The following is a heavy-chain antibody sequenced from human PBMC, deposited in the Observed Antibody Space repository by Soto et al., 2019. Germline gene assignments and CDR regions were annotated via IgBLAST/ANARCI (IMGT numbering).Heavy chain of an antibody. CDR1: GFTFSSYS. CDR2: ISSSSSYI. D-gene: IGHD6-13*01. Sequence: PGGSLRLSCAASGFTFSSYSMNWVRQAPGKGLEWVSSISSSSSYIYYADSVKGRFTISRDNAKNSLYLQMNSLRAEDTAVYYCARWVEEQQSTWYYYYGIDVWGQGTTVTVSS. J-gene: IGHJ6*02. V-gene: IGHV3-21*01. CDR3: ARWVEEQQSTWYYYYGIDV.